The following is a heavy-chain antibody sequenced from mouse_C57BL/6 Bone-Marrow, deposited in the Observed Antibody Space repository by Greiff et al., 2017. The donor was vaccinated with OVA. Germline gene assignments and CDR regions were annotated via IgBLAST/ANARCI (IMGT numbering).Heavy chain of an antibody. CDR1: GYTFTSYW. D-gene: IGHD1-1*01. CDR2: IHPNSGST. Sequence: QVQLQQSGAELVKPGASVKLSCKASGYTFTSYWMHWVKQRPGQGLEWIGMIHPNSGSTNYNEKFKSKATLTVDKSSSTAYMQLSSLTSEDSAVYYCERYYITTVVDDWGQGTTLTVSS. V-gene: IGHV1-64*01. CDR3: ERYYITTVVDD. J-gene: IGHJ2*01.